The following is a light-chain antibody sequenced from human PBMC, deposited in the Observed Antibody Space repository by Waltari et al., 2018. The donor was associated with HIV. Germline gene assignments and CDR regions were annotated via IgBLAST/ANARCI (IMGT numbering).Light chain of an antibody. V-gene: IGLV2-14*03. CDR1: NDDIGSYIY. Sequence: QSVLTQPASVSGSPGQSITISCTGTNDDIGSYIYVSWYQQHPGKAPKLLMYDVSSRPSGVSERLSGSKSGHTASLTISGIQTEDEAHYYCTSYTSLTTVVFGGGTKLTVL. J-gene: IGLJ2*01. CDR3: TSYTSLTTVV. CDR2: DVS.